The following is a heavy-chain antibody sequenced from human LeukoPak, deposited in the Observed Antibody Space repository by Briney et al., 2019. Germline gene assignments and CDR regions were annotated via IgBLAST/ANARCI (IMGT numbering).Heavy chain of an antibody. D-gene: IGHD3-10*01. CDR1: GFSFSSYW. J-gene: IGHJ3*01. CDR2: INSDGTIT. Sequence: PGGSLRLSCAASGFSFSSYWMHWVRQVPGKGLVWVSCINSDGTITHHADSVKGRFTISRDNVNNTLFLQMHSLRAEDTAVYYCIRDGLLWFGGATWGQGTMVTVSS. V-gene: IGHV3-74*01. CDR3: IRDGLLWFGGAT.